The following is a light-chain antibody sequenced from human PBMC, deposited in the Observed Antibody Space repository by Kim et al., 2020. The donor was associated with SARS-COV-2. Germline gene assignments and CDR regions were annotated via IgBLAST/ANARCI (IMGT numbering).Light chain of an antibody. J-gene: IGKJ5*01. CDR1: QSVSSN. V-gene: IGKV3-15*01. Sequence: SPGERATLSCRASQSVSSNLAWYQKKPGQAPRLLLYGASTRATGIPARFSGSGSGTEFTLTISSLQSEDAAVYYCQQFYNWPPITFGQGTRLEIK. CDR2: GAS. CDR3: QQFYNWPPIT.